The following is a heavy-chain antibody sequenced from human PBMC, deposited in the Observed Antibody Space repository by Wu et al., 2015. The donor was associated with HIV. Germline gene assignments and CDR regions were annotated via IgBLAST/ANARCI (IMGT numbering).Heavy chain of an antibody. CDR2: LNPNSGST. D-gene: IGHD1-1*01. CDR3: ASGIQSGGANY. V-gene: IGHV1-2*02. Sequence: QLVQSGAEVRNPGASVKVSCKSSGYSFTAYYMHWVRQAPGQGLEWMGRLNPNSGSTDYAQKFQGRVTVTRDTSISTAYMEVRGLRPDDTAVYYCASGIQSGGANYWGQGTLVTVSS. J-gene: IGHJ4*02. CDR1: GYSFTAYY.